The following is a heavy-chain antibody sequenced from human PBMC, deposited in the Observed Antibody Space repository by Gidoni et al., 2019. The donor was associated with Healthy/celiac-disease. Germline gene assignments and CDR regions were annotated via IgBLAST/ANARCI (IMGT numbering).Heavy chain of an antibody. Sequence: QVQLAQSGAEVKKPGASVKVSCKASGYTFTGYYMHWVRQAPGPGLEWMGWINPNSGGTNYAQKFQGRVTMTRDTSISTAYMELSRLRSDDTAVYYCARDQVVPARYNYGMDVWGQGTTVTVSS. CDR1: GYTFTGYY. CDR3: ARDQVVPARYNYGMDV. J-gene: IGHJ6*02. V-gene: IGHV1-2*02. D-gene: IGHD2-2*01. CDR2: INPNSGGT.